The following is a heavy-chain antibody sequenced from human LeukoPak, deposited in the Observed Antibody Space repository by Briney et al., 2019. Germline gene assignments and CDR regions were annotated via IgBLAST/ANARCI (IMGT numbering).Heavy chain of an antibody. CDR3: AREYHDSSGYLDY. CDR2: VSDSGRNT. J-gene: IGHJ4*02. D-gene: IGHD3-22*01. Sequence: GGSLRLSCAASGFTFRGYGMTWVRQAPGKGLDWVSSVSDSGRNTYYADSVKGRFTISRDNSRNTLYLQMNSLRAEDTAVYYCAREYHDSSGYLDYWGQGTLATVSS. V-gene: IGHV3-23*01. CDR1: GFTFRGYG.